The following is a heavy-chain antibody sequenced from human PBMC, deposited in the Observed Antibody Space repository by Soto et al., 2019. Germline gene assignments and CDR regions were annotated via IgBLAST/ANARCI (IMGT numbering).Heavy chain of an antibody. V-gene: IGHV4-30-2*01. D-gene: IGHD3-22*01. CDR1: CGSISSGGYS. CDR3: ARENSRWFDP. Sequence: SETLSLTCAVSCGSISSGGYSWSWIRQPPGKGLEWIGYIYHSGSTYYNPSLKSRVTISVDRSKNQFSLKLSSVTAADTAVYYCARENSRWFDPWGQGTLVTVSS. CDR2: IYHSGST. J-gene: IGHJ5*02.